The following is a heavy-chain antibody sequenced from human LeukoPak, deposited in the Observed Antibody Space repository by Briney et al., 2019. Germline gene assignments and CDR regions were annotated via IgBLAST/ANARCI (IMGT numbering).Heavy chain of an antibody. CDR2: INWNGGST. J-gene: IGHJ4*02. CDR1: GFTFENYG. CDR3: ARSYGEVSSFGVH. D-gene: IGHD3-10*01. V-gene: IGHV3-20*04. Sequence: TGGSLRLSCAASGFTFENYGMSWVRQAPGKGLEWVSGINWNGGSTAYVESVKGRFTISRDNAKNSLYLQMNSLRAEDTAVYYCARSYGEVSSFGVHWGQGTLVTVSS.